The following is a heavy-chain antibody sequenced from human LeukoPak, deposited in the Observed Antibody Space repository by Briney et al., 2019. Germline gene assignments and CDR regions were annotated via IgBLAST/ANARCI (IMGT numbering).Heavy chain of an antibody. CDR1: GFTFSDYY. CDR2: IYDSGST. J-gene: IGHJ4*02. CDR3: VLSRGLNSKPDY. D-gene: IGHD2/OR15-2a*01. Sequence: GSLRLSCAASGFTFSDYYMSWIRQPPGKGLEWIGYIYDSGSTNYNPSLKSRVTISLDTSKNQFSLKLTSVTAADTAVYYCVLSRGLNSKPDYWGQGILVTVSS. V-gene: IGHV4-59*01.